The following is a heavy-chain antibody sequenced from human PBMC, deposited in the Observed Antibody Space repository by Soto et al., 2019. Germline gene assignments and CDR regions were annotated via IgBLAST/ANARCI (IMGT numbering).Heavy chain of an antibody. D-gene: IGHD5-18*01. J-gene: IGHJ2*01. CDR1: GFTFSSYP. Sequence: PGGSLRLSCAASGFTFSSYPMSWVRQAPGKGLEWVSAISGSGGSTYYADSVKGRFTISRDNSKNTLYLQMNSLRAEDTAVYYCANLYSYGPQCFDLWGRGTLVTVSS. CDR3: ANLYSYGPQCFDL. CDR2: ISGSGGST. V-gene: IGHV3-23*01.